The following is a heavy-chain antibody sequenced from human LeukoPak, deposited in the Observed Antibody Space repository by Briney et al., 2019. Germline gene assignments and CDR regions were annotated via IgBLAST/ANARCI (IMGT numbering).Heavy chain of an antibody. CDR2: ISASDGTT. V-gene: IGHV1-18*01. CDR3: ARCGAAVTTHFSH. Sequence: ASVKVSCKASGYSFSIYGITWARQAPGQGLEYLGWISASDGTTNYAQKVQDRITMTTDTSTSTAYLELRSLRSEDTAVYYCARCGAAVTTHFSHWGQGTLVTVSS. D-gene: IGHD4-17*01. J-gene: IGHJ4*02. CDR1: GYSFSIYG.